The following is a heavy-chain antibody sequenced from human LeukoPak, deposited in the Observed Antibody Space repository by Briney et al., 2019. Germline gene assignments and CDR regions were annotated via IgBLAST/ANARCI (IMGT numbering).Heavy chain of an antibody. CDR2: IIPMFGIA. Sequence: GSSVKVSCKASGGTFSRYAISWVRQAPGQGLEWMGGIIPMFGIANYAQKFQGRVTITADESTSTAYMELSSLRSEDTAVYYCAKNVVPYSSSWYGSAFDIWGQGTMVTVSS. D-gene: IGHD6-13*01. V-gene: IGHV1-69*01. CDR3: AKNVVPYSSSWYGSAFDI. J-gene: IGHJ3*02. CDR1: GGTFSRYA.